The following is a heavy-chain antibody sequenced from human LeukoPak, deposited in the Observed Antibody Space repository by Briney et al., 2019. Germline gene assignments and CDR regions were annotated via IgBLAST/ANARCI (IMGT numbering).Heavy chain of an antibody. D-gene: IGHD3-9*01. V-gene: IGHV5-51*01. J-gene: IGHJ3*02. Sequence: PGESPKISCKGSGYSFTSYWIGWVRQMPGKGLEWIGIIYPGDSDARYSPSFQVQVTISADKSISTAYLQWSSLKASDTAMYYCATLYYDILTGYSDDAFDIWGQGTMVTVSS. CDR2: IYPGDSDA. CDR3: ATLYYDILTGYSDDAFDI. CDR1: GYSFTSYW.